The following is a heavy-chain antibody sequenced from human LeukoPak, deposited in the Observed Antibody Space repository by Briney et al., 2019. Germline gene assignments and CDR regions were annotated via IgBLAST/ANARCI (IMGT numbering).Heavy chain of an antibody. CDR3: AHVRTYWFDP. CDR1: GFSLSTNKVG. Sequence: SGPTLLKPAQTLTLTCTFSGFSLSTNKVGVGWIRQPPGKALEWLALIYWDDDKLYSPSLKSRLTITKDTSKDQVVLTMTNMDPLDTATYYCAHVRTYWFDPWGQGTLVTVSS. V-gene: IGHV2-5*02. CDR2: IYWDDDK. J-gene: IGHJ5*02.